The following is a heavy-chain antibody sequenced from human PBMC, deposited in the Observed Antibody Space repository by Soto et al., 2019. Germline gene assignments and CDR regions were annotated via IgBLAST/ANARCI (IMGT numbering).Heavy chain of an antibody. J-gene: IGHJ4*02. CDR3: AKGLYCRGGSCYPPLTGYFDY. CDR1: VFTFDGYG. Sequence: GGSLGLSCASSVFTFDGYGMHWVRQAPGKGLDLVSGISWNSGSIGYADSVKGRFTISRDNAKNSLYLQMNSLRAEDTALYYCAKGLYCRGGSCYPPLTGYFDYWGQGTLVTVSS. V-gene: IGHV3-9*01. D-gene: IGHD2-15*01. CDR2: ISWNSGSI.